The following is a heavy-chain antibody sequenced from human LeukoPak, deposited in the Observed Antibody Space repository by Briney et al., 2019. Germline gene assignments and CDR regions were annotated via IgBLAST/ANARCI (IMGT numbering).Heavy chain of an antibody. CDR3: AKDAQSGYGFGYYFDS. CDR2: ISWKSGSK. D-gene: IGHD5-12*01. CDR1: GFAFDDHG. V-gene: IGHV3-9*01. Sequence: PGGSLRLSCAASGFAFDDHGMHWVRQAPGKGLEWVSSISWKSGSKGYADSVKGRFTISRDNAKNSVYLQMNSLRVEDTALYYCAKDAQSGYGFGYYFDSWGLGTLVTVSS. J-gene: IGHJ4*02.